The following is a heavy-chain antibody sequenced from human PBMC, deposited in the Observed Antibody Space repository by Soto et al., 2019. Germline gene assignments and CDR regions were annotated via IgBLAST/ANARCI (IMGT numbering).Heavy chain of an antibody. CDR3: ARNGMWSSYDY. J-gene: IGHJ4*02. Sequence: PGGSLILSCAASGFSFSNYLIHWVRQVPGEGLVWVSYIKGDGSSANYADSVTGRFTISTDTAKNTLYLQMNSVRAEDTALYYCARNGMWSSYDYWGQGVLVTVSS. D-gene: IGHD2-21*01. CDR2: IKGDGSSA. V-gene: IGHV3-74*01. CDR1: GFSFSNYL.